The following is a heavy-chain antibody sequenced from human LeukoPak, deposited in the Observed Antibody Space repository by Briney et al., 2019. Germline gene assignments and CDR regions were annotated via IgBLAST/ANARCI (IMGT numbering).Heavy chain of an antibody. CDR2: IWSDGSDK. CDR3: AKDAQRGFDYSNSLQN. Sequence: GGSLRLSCAASGFTFGHYGMHWVRQTPGAGLEWVAVIWSDGSDKYYAESVKGRFTISRDNSKNSLFLQMNSLRAEDTAVYYRAKDAQRGFDYSNSLQNWGQGILVTVSS. D-gene: IGHD4-11*01. V-gene: IGHV3-33*06. J-gene: IGHJ1*01. CDR1: GFTFGHYG.